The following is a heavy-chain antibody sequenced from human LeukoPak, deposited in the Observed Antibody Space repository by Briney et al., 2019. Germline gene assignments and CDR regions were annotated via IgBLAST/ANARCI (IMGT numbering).Heavy chain of an antibody. CDR3: ARVESSSWREDDY. D-gene: IGHD6-13*01. V-gene: IGHV3-48*03. CDR1: GFTFSSYE. CDR2: ISSSGSTI. J-gene: IGHJ4*02. Sequence: GGSLRLSCAASGFTFSSYEMNWVRQAPGKGLEWVSYISSSGSTIYYADSVKGRFTISRDNAKNSLYLQMNSLRAEDTAVYYCARVESSSWREDDYWGQGTLVTVSS.